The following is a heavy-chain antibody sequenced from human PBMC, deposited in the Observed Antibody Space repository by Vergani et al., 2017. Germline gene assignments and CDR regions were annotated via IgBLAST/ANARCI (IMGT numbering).Heavy chain of an antibody. CDR3: ARDQEAGGDYVDY. CDR1: CYSISSGYY. CDR2: IYHSGST. D-gene: IGHD6-19*01. Sequence: QVQLQESGPGLVKPSETLSLTCTVSCYSISSGYYWGWIRQPPGKGLEWIGSIYHSGSTYYNPSLKSRVTISVDTSKNQFSLKLSSVTAADTAVYYCARDQEAGGDYVDYWGQGTLVTVSS. V-gene: IGHV4-38-2*02. J-gene: IGHJ4*02.